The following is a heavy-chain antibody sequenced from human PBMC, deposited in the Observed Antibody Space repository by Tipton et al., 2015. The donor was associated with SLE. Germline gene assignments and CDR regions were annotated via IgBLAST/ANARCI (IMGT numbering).Heavy chain of an antibody. CDR1: GGSFISTHCS. CDR2: NDHSGNT. D-gene: IGHD6-13*01. CDR3: ARVSAVYSCFMGV. J-gene: IGHJ6*03. Sequence: TLSLTCTVSGGSFISTHCSWGWLRHPPGKGQEWIGSNDHSGNTYYSPSLTSRVTISVDTPKNQFSLKLSSVTAAGSAVFYDARVSAVYSCFMGVWGKGNPLIVS. V-gene: IGHV4-39*07.